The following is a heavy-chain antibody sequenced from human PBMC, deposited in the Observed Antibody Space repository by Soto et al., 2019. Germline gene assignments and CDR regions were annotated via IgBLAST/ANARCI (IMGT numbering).Heavy chain of an antibody. D-gene: IGHD3-10*01. Sequence: QVQLQESGPGLVKPSETLSLTCTVSGGSISSYYWSWIRQPPGKGLEWIGYIYYSGSTNYNPSLKSRVTISVDTSKNQVPLKLTSMTAADTAVYYCARHNYGSGSTYFDYWGQGTLVTVSS. CDR2: IYYSGST. J-gene: IGHJ4*02. V-gene: IGHV4-59*08. CDR1: GGSISSYY. CDR3: ARHNYGSGSTYFDY.